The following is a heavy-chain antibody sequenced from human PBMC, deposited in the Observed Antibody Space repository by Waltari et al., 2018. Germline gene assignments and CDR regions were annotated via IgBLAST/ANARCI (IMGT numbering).Heavy chain of an antibody. Sequence: QVQLVQSGAEVKKPGASVKVSCKASGYTFTGYYMHWVRQAPGQGLEWRGGIIPIFGTANYAQKFQGRVTITADESTSTAYMELSSLRSEDTAVYYCARDHSYGSGSSPFDYWGQGTLVTVSS. V-gene: IGHV1-69*01. D-gene: IGHD3-10*01. J-gene: IGHJ4*02. CDR2: IIPIFGTA. CDR3: ARDHSYGSGSSPFDY. CDR1: GYTFTGYY.